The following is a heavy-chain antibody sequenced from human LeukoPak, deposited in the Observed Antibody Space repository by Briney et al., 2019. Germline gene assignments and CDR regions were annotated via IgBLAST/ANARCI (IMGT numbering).Heavy chain of an antibody. CDR2: INPNSGGT. D-gene: IGHD3-22*01. CDR1: GYTITGYY. Sequence: ASVKVSCKASGYTITGYYMHWVRQAPGQGLEWMGWINPNSGGTNYAQKFQGRVTMTRDTSISTAYMELSRLRSDDTAVYYCARSEVYYYDSSRRFDPWGQGTLVTVSS. CDR3: ARSEVYYYDSSRRFDP. V-gene: IGHV1-2*02. J-gene: IGHJ5*02.